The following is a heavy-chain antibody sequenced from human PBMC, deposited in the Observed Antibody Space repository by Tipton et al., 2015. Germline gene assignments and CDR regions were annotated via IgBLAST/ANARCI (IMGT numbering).Heavy chain of an antibody. CDR2: IRGSGSDT. D-gene: IGHD1-26*01. CDR1: GFTFSSYT. V-gene: IGHV3-23*01. Sequence: SLRLSCAASGFTFSSYTMKWVRQAPGKGLEWVSAIRGSGSDTYYADFVKGRFTLSRDNSKNTLYLQMNSLRAEDTAVYYCAKWIVGDYFYYGMDVWGQGTTVTVSS. CDR3: AKWIVGDYFYYGMDV. J-gene: IGHJ6*02.